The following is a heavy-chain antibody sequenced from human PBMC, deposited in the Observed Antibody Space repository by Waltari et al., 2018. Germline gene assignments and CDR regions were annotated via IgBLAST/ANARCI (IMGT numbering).Heavy chain of an antibody. J-gene: IGHJ4*02. CDR1: GFTFDQYA. V-gene: IGHV3-9*01. CDR3: AKDMGIVATMVDS. Sequence: EVQLVESGGGLVQPGRSLRLSCAASGFTFDQYAMHWVRQAPGKGLEWVSGISWNSGSIGYADSVKGRFTMSRDNAKNSLNLQMNSLRAEDTAFYYCAKDMGIVATMVDSWGQGTLVTVSS. D-gene: IGHD5-12*01. CDR2: ISWNSGSI.